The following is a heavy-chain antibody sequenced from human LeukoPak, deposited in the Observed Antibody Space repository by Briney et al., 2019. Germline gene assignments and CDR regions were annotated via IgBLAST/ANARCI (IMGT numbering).Heavy chain of an antibody. V-gene: IGHV4-30-4*01. CDR1: GASISSGDYY. CDR2: ISKSGGT. Sequence: SETPSLTCNVSGASISSGDYYWSWIRQPPGKGLEWIGYISKSGGTYYNPSVSRRLTISRDTSKNQFSVRLSSVTAADTAVYYCARGGDIASSVGSHFDYWGQGSLVTVSS. D-gene: IGHD5/OR15-5a*01. CDR3: ARGGDIASSVGSHFDY. J-gene: IGHJ4*02.